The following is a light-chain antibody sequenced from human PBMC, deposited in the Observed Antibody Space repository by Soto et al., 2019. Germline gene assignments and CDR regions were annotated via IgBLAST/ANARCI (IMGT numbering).Light chain of an antibody. Sequence: DIVMTQSPATLSVSPGERATLSCRASQSVSSNLAWYQQKPGQAPRLLIYGASTRATGIPARFSGSGSGTEFTLTISSLQDEDFAVYYCQQYNNWPPITFSQGTRLEIK. CDR2: GAS. V-gene: IGKV3-15*01. CDR1: QSVSSN. CDR3: QQYNNWPPIT. J-gene: IGKJ5*01.